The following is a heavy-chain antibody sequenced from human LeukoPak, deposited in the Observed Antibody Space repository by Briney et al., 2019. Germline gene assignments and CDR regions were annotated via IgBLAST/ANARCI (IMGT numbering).Heavy chain of an antibody. Sequence: GRSLRLSCAASGFTFSSYAMHWVRQAPGKGLEWVAVISSDGSNKYYADSMKGRFTISRDNSKNTLYLQMNSLRAEDTAVYYCARDKVVGATHFDYWGQGTLVTVSS. CDR1: GFTFSSYA. CDR3: ARDKVVGATHFDY. V-gene: IGHV3-30*04. J-gene: IGHJ4*02. CDR2: ISSDGSNK. D-gene: IGHD1-26*01.